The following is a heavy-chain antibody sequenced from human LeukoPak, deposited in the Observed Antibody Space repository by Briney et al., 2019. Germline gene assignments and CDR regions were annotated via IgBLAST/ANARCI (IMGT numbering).Heavy chain of an antibody. J-gene: IGHJ4*02. CDR1: GGSITSYY. CDR3: ARLSGDPWY. Sequence: PSETLCLTCSVSGGSITSYYWSWIRQPPGKGLEWIGYIYDSGSTNVKSPPKSRVTMSGDTSKNQFSLKLSSVTAADTAVYYCARLSGDPWYWGQGTLVTAS. CDR2: IYDSGST. D-gene: IGHD2-15*01. V-gene: IGHV4-59*08.